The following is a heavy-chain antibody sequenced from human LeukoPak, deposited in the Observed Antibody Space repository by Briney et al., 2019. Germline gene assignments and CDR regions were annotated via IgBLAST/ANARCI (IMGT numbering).Heavy chain of an antibody. Sequence: GGSLRLSCAASGFTFSSYWMHWVRQAPGKGLVWVSRINSDGSSTSYADSVKGRFTISRDNAKNTLYLQMNSLRAEDTAVHYCARGIAAAGPVDYWGQGTLVTVSS. CDR1: GFTFSSYW. J-gene: IGHJ4*02. CDR2: INSDGSST. V-gene: IGHV3-74*01. D-gene: IGHD6-13*01. CDR3: ARGIAAAGPVDY.